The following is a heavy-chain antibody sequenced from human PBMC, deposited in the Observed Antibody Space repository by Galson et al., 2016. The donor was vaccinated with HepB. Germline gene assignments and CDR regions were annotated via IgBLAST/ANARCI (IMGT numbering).Heavy chain of an antibody. CDR3: ATETSGTYVD. Sequence: SLRLSCAVSGLTISNWWMDWVRQAPGQGLEWMANIKRDGSDKYYVDSVRGRFTISRDNAENSVYLQMNSLRVEDAGVYYCATETSGTYVDWGQGTLVTVSS. V-gene: IGHV3-7*01. CDR1: GLTISNWW. D-gene: IGHD3-16*01. CDR2: IKRDGSDK. J-gene: IGHJ4*01.